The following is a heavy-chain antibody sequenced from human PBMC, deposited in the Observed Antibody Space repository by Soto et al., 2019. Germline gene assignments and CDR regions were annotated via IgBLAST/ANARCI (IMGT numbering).Heavy chain of an antibody. Sequence: AGSVKISCNGSGYSFAGYWITWVRQKPWKGLEWMGRIDPSDSQTYYSPSFRGHVTISVTKSITTVFLQWSSLRASDTAMYYCARQIYDSDTGPNFQYYFDSWGQGTPVTVSS. CDR2: IDPSDSQT. CDR3: ARQIYDSDTGPNFQYYFDS. CDR1: GYSFAGYW. V-gene: IGHV5-10-1*01. J-gene: IGHJ4*02. D-gene: IGHD3-22*01.